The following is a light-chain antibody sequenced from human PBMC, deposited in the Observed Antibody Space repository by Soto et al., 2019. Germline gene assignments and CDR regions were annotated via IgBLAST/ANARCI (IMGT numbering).Light chain of an antibody. CDR3: CSYRGSSTHV. CDR2: DVS. Sequence: QSVLTQPASVSGSPGQSITISCTGTSSVVGGYNFVSWYQQHPGKAPKLTIYDVSNRPSGVSYRFSGSKSGNTASLTISGLQAEDESDYYCCSYRGSSTHVFGPGTKVTVL. V-gene: IGLV2-14*01. J-gene: IGLJ1*01. CDR1: SSVVGGYNF.